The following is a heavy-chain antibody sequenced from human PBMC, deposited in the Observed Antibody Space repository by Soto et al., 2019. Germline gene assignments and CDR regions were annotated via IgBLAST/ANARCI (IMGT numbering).Heavy chain of an antibody. D-gene: IGHD6-6*01. CDR2: INPKSGDT. CDR1: GYTFSGYY. Sequence: ASVKVSCKASGYTFSGYYMHWVRQAPGQGLEWVGWINPKSGDTNFARKFQGRVTMTRDTSISTAYMELNSLRSDDTAVYYCARLREHTSSSGSYYYSYYGMDVWGQGTTVTVSS. V-gene: IGHV1-2*02. J-gene: IGHJ6*02. CDR3: ARLREHTSSSGSYYYSYYGMDV.